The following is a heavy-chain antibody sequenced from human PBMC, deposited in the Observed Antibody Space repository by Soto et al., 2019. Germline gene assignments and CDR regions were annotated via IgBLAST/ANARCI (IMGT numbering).Heavy chain of an antibody. V-gene: IGHV3-30*18. CDR1: GFTFSSYG. Sequence: QVQLVESGGGVVQPGRSLRLSCAASGFTFSSYGMHWVRQAPGKGLERVAVISYDGSNQYYADSVKGRFTISRNNSKNTLYMQMNSLRGEETAVYYCAKDLPGHYGMDVWGQGTTVTVSS. J-gene: IGHJ6*02. CDR3: AKDLPGHYGMDV. CDR2: ISYDGSNQ.